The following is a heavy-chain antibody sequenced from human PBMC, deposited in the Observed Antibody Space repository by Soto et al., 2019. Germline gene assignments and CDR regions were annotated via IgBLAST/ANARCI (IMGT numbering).Heavy chain of an antibody. CDR1: GFTFRKYA. J-gene: IGHJ4*02. Sequence: EVQMLESGGGLVQPGGSLRLSCAATGFTFRKYAMSWVRQAPGKGLEWVSTISGTGGGTYYADAVKGRFAISRDNSKGTVDLQMNSLRVEDTATYYCAKEGSGVRGIIVSLIYDYWGQGVLVAVSP. D-gene: IGHD3-10*01. CDR3: AKEGSGVRGIIVSLIYDY. V-gene: IGHV3-23*01. CDR2: ISGTGGGT.